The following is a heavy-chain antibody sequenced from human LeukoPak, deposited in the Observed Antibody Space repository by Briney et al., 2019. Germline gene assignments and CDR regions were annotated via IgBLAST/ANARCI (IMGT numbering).Heavy chain of an antibody. V-gene: IGHV3-74*01. CDR2: INSDGITK. CDR3: AARSPASFAYDY. CDR1: GFTFSTYW. D-gene: IGHD3-16*01. J-gene: IGHJ4*02. Sequence: GGSLRLSCAASGFTFSTYWMVWVRQLPGKGLVWVSRINSDGITKTYADSVKGRFTVSRDNAKNTLYLQMNSLRAEDTAVYYCAARSPASFAYDYWGQGTLVTVSS.